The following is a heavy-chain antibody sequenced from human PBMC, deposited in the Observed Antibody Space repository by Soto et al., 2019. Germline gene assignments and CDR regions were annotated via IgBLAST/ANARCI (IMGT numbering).Heavy chain of an antibody. CDR2: IKHDGSEK. J-gene: IGHJ4*02. CDR1: GFTFSDFW. D-gene: IGHD2-15*01. CDR3: ARGGSCGPDC. V-gene: IGHV3-7*01. Sequence: EVQLVESGGDLVQPGGSLRLSCAASGFTFSDFWMSWVRQAPGKGLDWVANIKHDGSEKYYVDSVEGRFTISRDNTKDSLYLQMNSLRAEDTAVYYCARGGSCGPDCWGQGTLVTVSS.